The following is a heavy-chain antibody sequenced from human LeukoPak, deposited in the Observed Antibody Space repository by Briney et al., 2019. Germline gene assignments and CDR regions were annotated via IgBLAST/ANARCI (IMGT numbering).Heavy chain of an antibody. D-gene: IGHD6-19*01. CDR2: IYYSGST. J-gene: IGHJ4*02. CDR3: ARGGWSLDY. CDR1: GGSISSFY. Sequence: PSGTLSLTCTVSGGSISSFYWSWIRQPPGKGLEWIGYIYYSGSTNYNPSLKSRVTISVDTSRNHFSLRLSSVTAADTAVYYCARGGWSLDYWGQGTLVTVSS. V-gene: IGHV4-59*01.